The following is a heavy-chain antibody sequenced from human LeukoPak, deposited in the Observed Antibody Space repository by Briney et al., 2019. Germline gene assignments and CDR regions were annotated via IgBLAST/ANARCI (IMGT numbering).Heavy chain of an antibody. Sequence: ASVKVSCKASGGTFSSYAISWVRQAPGQGLEWMGRIIPILGIANYAQKFQGRVTITADKSTSTAYMELSSLRSEDTAVYYCARVGDYGDYCLGYWGQGTLVTVSS. CDR1: GGTFSSYA. CDR2: IIPILGIA. D-gene: IGHD4-17*01. V-gene: IGHV1-69*04. CDR3: ARVGDYGDYCLGY. J-gene: IGHJ4*02.